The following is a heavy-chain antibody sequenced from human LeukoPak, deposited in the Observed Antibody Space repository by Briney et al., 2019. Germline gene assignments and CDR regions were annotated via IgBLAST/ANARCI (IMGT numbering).Heavy chain of an antibody. CDR2: IYHSGST. CDR3: ARGGYYFDY. V-gene: IGHV4-30-2*01. CDR1: GSSISSGGYS. Sequence: PSQTLSLTCAVSGSSISSGGYSWSWIRQPPGKGLEWIGYIYHSGSTYYNPSLKSRVTISVDRSKNQFSLKLSSVTAADTAVYYCARGGYYFDYWGQGTLVTVSS. J-gene: IGHJ4*02.